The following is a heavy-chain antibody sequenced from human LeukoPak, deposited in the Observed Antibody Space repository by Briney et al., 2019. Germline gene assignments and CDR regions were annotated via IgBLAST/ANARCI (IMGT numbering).Heavy chain of an antibody. CDR1: GYTFTSYG. V-gene: IGHV1-18*01. J-gene: IGHJ5*02. Sequence: ASVKVSCKASGYTFTSYGISWVRQAPGQELEWMGWISAYNGNTNYAQKLQGRVTMTTDTSTSTAYMELRSLRSDDTAVYYCARGKVVVRGVNWESWFDPWGQGTLVTVSS. D-gene: IGHD3-10*01. CDR2: ISAYNGNT. CDR3: ARGKVVVRGVNWESWFDP.